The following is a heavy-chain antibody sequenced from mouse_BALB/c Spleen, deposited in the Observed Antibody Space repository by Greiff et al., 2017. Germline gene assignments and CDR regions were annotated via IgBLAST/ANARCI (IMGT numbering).Heavy chain of an antibody. CDR3: ARGLLAFDY. J-gene: IGHJ2*01. V-gene: IGHV5-17*02. CDR1: GFTFSSFG. CDR2: ISSGSSTI. Sequence: EVKLVESGGGLVQPGGSRKLSCAASGFTFSSFGMHWVRQAPEKGLEWVVYISSGSSTIYYADTVKGRFTISRDNPKNTLFLQMTSLRSEDTAMYYCARGLLAFDYWGQGTTRTVSS.